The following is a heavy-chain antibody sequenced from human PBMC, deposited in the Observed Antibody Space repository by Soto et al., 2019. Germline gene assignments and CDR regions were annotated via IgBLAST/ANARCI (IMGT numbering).Heavy chain of an antibody. V-gene: IGHV1-69*13. Sequence: GASVKVSCKTSGGTFSSYAISWVRQAPGQGLEWMGGIVPIVDTATYAQKFQGRVTITADESTSTAYMELSRLRSDDTAVYYCVRVVAIPGHPDYWGQGTLVTVSS. CDR2: IVPIVDTA. J-gene: IGHJ4*02. CDR1: GGTFSSYA. D-gene: IGHD2-15*01. CDR3: VRVVAIPGHPDY.